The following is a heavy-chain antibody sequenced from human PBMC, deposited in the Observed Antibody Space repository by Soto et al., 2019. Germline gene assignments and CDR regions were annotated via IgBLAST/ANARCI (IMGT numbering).Heavy chain of an antibody. CDR1: GFTFSSYS. CDR3: AKEGAVTGDFDY. V-gene: IGHV3-30*18. CDR2: ISYDGSKK. J-gene: IGHJ4*02. D-gene: IGHD6-19*01. Sequence: GGSLSLSCAASGFTFSSYSMNWVRQAPGKGLEWVAVISYDGSKKYYEDSVKGRFTISRDNSKKTLYLQMNSLRADDTAVYFCAKEGAVTGDFDYWGQGTLVTVSS.